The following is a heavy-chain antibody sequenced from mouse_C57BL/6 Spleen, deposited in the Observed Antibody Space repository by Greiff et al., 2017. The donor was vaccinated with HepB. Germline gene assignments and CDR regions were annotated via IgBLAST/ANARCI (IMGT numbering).Heavy chain of an antibody. CDR3: ARWGVGRGFAY. D-gene: IGHD4-1*01. Sequence: VQLQQSGPELVKPGASVKLSCKASGYTFTSYDINWVKQRPGQGLEWIGWIYPRDGSTKYTEKFKGKATLTVDTSSSTAYMELHSLTSEDSAVYFCARWGVGRGFAYWGQGTLVTVSA. J-gene: IGHJ3*01. CDR2: IYPRDGST. V-gene: IGHV1-85*01. CDR1: GYTFTSYD.